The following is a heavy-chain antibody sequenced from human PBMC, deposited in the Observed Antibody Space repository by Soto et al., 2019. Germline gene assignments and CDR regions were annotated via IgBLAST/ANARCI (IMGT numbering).Heavy chain of an antibody. Sequence: SETLSLTCTVSGGSISSYYWSWIRQPPGKGLEWIGYIYYSGSTNYNPSLKSRVTISVDTSKNQFSLKLSSVTAADTAVYYCARLGGYCSGGSCYRGDNWFDPWGQGTLVTVSS. CDR1: GGSISSYY. J-gene: IGHJ5*02. CDR3: ARLGGYCSGGSCYRGDNWFDP. D-gene: IGHD2-15*01. CDR2: IYYSGST. V-gene: IGHV4-59*01.